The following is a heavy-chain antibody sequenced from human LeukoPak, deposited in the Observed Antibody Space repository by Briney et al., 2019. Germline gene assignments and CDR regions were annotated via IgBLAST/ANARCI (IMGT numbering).Heavy chain of an antibody. V-gene: IGHV4-39*01. CDR3: ASYVDIVATTTFDY. Sequence: PSETLSLTCTVSGGSISSSSYYWGWIRQPPGKGLEWIGRIYYSGSTYYNPSLKSRVTISVDTSKNQFSLKLSSVTAADTAVYYCASYVDIVATTTFDYWGQGTLVTVSS. J-gene: IGHJ4*02. CDR1: GGSISSSSYY. CDR2: IYYSGST. D-gene: IGHD5-12*01.